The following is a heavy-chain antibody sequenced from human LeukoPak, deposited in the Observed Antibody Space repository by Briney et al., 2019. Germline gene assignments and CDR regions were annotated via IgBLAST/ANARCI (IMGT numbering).Heavy chain of an antibody. Sequence: ASVKVSCEASGYTFTTYAMHWVRQAPGQRLEWMGWINAGNGNTNYAQKLQGRVTMTTDTSTSTAYMELRSLRSDDTAVYYCARDRRAAGGFDYWGQGTLVTVSS. D-gene: IGHD6-13*01. J-gene: IGHJ4*02. CDR2: INAGNGNT. V-gene: IGHV1-3*01. CDR1: GYTFTTYA. CDR3: ARDRRAAGGFDY.